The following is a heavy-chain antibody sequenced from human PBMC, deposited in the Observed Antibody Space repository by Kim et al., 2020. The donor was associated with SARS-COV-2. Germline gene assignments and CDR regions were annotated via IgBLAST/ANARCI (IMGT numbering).Heavy chain of an antibody. CDR3: ARAVVTLRTYYFDY. V-gene: IGHV1-69*04. D-gene: IGHD2-21*02. Sequence: AQKFQGRVTITADKSTSTAYMELSSLRSEDTAVYYCARAVVTLRTYYFDYWGQGTLVTVSS. J-gene: IGHJ4*02.